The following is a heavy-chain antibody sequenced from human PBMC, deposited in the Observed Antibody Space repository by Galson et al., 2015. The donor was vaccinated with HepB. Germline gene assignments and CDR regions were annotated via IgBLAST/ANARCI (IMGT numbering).Heavy chain of an antibody. CDR2: IYYSGST. D-gene: IGHD3-22*01. J-gene: IGHJ4*02. CDR1: GGSISSYY. CDR3: AGGPSGYYPASIFDY. V-gene: IGHV4-59*08. Sequence: ETLSLTCTVSGGSISSYYWSWIRQPPGKGLEWIGYIYYSGSTNYNPSLKSRVTISVDTSKNQFSLKLSSVTAADTAVYYCAGGPSGYYPASIFDYWGQGTLVTVSS.